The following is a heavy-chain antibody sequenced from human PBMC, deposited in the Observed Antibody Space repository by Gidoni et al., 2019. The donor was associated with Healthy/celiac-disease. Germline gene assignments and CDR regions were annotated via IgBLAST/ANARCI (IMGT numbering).Heavy chain of an antibody. CDR2: IIPIFGTA. CDR1: GGTFSSYA. D-gene: IGHD4-17*01. CDR3: ARAQGDYGGNPANFDY. V-gene: IGHV1-69*01. Sequence: SVKVSCKASGGTFSSYAISWVRQAPGQGLEWMGGIIPIFGTANYAQNCQGRVTITADESTSTADMELSSLRSEATAMYDCARAQGDYGGNPANFDYWGQGTLVTVSS. J-gene: IGHJ4*02.